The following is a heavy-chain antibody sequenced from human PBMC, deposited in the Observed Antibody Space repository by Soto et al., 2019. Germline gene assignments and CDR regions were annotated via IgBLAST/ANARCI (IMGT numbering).Heavy chain of an antibody. J-gene: IGHJ5*02. CDR2: ISGSGGST. CDR1: GFTFSSYA. Sequence: GESLKISCAASGFTFSSYAMSWVRQAPGKGLEWVSAISGSGGSTYYADSVKGRFTISRDNSKNTLYLQMNSLRAEDTAVYYCAKGGRGYDYRKWFDPWGQGTLVTVSS. CDR3: AKGGRGYDYRKWFDP. V-gene: IGHV3-23*01. D-gene: IGHD5-12*01.